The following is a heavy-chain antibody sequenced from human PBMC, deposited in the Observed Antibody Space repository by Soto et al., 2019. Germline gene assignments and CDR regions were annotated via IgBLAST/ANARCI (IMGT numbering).Heavy chain of an antibody. Sequence: EVQMVQSGGDLVKPGGSLRLSCVTSGFMFSSAWMSWVRQAPGKGLECVARIKSKADGGARDYAAPVKGRFTISRDDSKNTVYLQMNSLRAEDTAVYYCVEGWNDFWGQGTLVTVSS. CDR1: GFMFSSAW. V-gene: IGHV3-15*01. D-gene: IGHD1-1*01. CDR2: IKSKADGGAR. CDR3: VEGWNDF. J-gene: IGHJ4*02.